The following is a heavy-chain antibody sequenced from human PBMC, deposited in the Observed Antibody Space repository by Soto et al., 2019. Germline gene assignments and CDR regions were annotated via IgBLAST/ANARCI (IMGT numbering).Heavy chain of an antibody. J-gene: IGHJ5*02. D-gene: IGHD6-13*01. Sequence: PGGSLRLSCVASGFTFSSYEMNWVRQAPGKGLEWVSYISSSGSTIYYADSVKGRFTISRDNAKNSLYLQMNSLRAEDTAVYYCAGIATQVAFDPWGQGTLVTVSS. CDR1: GFTFSSYE. CDR2: ISSSGSTI. V-gene: IGHV3-48*03. CDR3: AGIATQVAFDP.